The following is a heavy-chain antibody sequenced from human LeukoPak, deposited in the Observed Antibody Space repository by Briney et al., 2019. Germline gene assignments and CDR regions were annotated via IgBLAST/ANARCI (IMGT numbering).Heavy chain of an antibody. CDR3: AIVPGGSEFDY. V-gene: IGHV3-23*01. CDR2: ISGSGGST. Sequence: GGSLRLSCAASGFTFSSYAMSWVRHAPGKGLEWVSAISGSGGSTYYADSVKGRFTISRDNSKNTLYLQMNSLRAEDAAVYYCAIVPGGSEFDYWGQGTLVTVSS. D-gene: IGHD2-8*01. CDR1: GFTFSSYA. J-gene: IGHJ4*02.